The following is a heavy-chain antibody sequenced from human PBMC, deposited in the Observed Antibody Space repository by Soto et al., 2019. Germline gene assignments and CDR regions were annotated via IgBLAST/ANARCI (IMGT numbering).Heavy chain of an antibody. J-gene: IGHJ5*02. V-gene: IGHV3-21*01. CDR1: GFTFRSFT. D-gene: IGHD6-25*01. Sequence: GGSLRLSCAASGFTFRSFTMNWVRQAPGKGLEWVSTISSNSAYIYYTDALRGRFTISRDNAKNSLHLQMNSLRAEDTAVYYCTRDASRDSGARGWFDPWGPGTLVTVSS. CDR3: TRDASRDSGARGWFDP. CDR2: ISSNSAYI.